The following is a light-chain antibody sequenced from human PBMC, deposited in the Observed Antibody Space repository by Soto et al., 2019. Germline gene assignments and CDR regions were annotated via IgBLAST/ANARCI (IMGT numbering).Light chain of an antibody. Sequence: EIVLTQSPATLSLSPGERATLSCRASQSVSSYLAWYQQKPGQAPRLLIYDASNRATGIPTRFSGSGSETDFPLTISSLEPEDFAVYYCQQRSNWPPIFTFGPGTKVDIK. CDR3: QQRSNWPPIFT. J-gene: IGKJ3*01. CDR1: QSVSSY. V-gene: IGKV3-11*01. CDR2: DAS.